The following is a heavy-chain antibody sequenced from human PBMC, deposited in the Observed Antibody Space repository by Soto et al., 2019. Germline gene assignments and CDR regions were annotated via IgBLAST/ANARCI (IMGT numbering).Heavy chain of an antibody. D-gene: IGHD2-21*02. Sequence: QVQLVQSGAEVKKPGSSVKVSCKASGGTFSSYAISWVRQAPGQGLEWMGGIIPIFGTANYAQKFQGRVTITADESTSTAYMELSSLRSEDTAVHYCARSLLVVVTANWYFDLWGRGTLVTVSS. V-gene: IGHV1-69*12. CDR1: GGTFSSYA. CDR3: ARSLLVVVTANWYFDL. J-gene: IGHJ2*01. CDR2: IIPIFGTA.